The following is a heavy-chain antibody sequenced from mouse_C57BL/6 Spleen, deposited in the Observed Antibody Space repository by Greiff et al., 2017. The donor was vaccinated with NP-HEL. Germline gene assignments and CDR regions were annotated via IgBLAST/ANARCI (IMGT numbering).Heavy chain of an antibody. D-gene: IGHD2-4*01. Sequence: EVQLQQSGAELVRPGASVKLSCTASGFHINDYYMHWVKQRPEPGLEWIGRIDPEDGATEYAPKFQGKATMTADTSSNTSYLQLSSLTSEDTAVYYCTTSYYDYGGAMDYWGQGTSVTVSS. V-gene: IGHV14-1*01. CDR2: IDPEDGAT. CDR1: GFHINDYY. CDR3: TTSYYDYGGAMDY. J-gene: IGHJ4*01.